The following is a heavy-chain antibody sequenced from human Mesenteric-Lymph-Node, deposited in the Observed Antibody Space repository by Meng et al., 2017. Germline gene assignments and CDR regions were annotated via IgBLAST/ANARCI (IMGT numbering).Heavy chain of an antibody. CDR1: GASFSSGDYY. CDR3: VRGNYRYKDW. J-gene: IGHJ4*02. CDR2: IYTSGSP. V-gene: IGHV4-61*02. D-gene: IGHD3/OR15-3a*01. Sequence: SETLSLTCTVSGASFSSGDYYWSWIRQSAGKGLEWIGRIYTSGSPNYNPSSGRTYYNPSLGSRGTISVDMSKNQFSLKLTSVTAADTAGYYCVRGNYRYKDWWGQGTLVTVSS.